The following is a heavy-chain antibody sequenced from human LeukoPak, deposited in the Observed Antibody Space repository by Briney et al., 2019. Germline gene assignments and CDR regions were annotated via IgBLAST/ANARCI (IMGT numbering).Heavy chain of an antibody. CDR3: ARGRIGAARRVSFDY. D-gene: IGHD6-6*01. CDR2: INHSGST. CDR1: GGSFSGYY. Sequence: PSETLSLTCAVYGGSFSGYYWSWIRQPPGKGLEWIGEINHSGSTNYNPSLKSRVTTSVDTSKNQFSLKLSSATAADTAVYYCARGRIGAARRVSFDYWGQGTLVTVSS. J-gene: IGHJ4*02. V-gene: IGHV4-34*01.